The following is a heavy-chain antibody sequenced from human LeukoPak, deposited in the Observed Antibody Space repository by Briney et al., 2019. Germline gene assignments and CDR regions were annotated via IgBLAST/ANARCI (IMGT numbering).Heavy chain of an antibody. D-gene: IGHD4-17*01. CDR3: ATIYGDYVEYFQH. CDR1: GFPFSNYA. CDR2: ISGSGGST. J-gene: IGHJ1*01. V-gene: IGHV3-23*01. Sequence: GGPLRLPCAPSGFPFSNYAMSWVPESPGKGLEWVSTISGSGGSTYYADSVKGRFTISRDNSKNTLYLQMNSLRAEDTAVYYCATIYGDYVEYFQHWGQGTLVTVSS.